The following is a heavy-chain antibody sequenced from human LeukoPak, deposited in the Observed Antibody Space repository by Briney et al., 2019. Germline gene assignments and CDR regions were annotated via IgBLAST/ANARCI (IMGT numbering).Heavy chain of an antibody. CDR2: INHSGST. CDR1: GGSFSGYY. D-gene: IGHD3-10*01. J-gene: IGHJ3*02. Sequence: KPSETLSLTCAVYGGSFSGYYWSWIRQPPGKGLEWIGEINHSGSTNYNPSLKSRVTISVDTSKNQFSLKLSSVTAADTAVYYCAKDLGFGEFLSAFDIWGQGTTVTVSS. V-gene: IGHV4-34*01. CDR3: AKDLGFGEFLSAFDI.